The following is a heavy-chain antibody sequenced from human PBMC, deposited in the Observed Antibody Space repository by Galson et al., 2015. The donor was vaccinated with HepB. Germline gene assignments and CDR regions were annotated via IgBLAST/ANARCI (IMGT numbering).Heavy chain of an antibody. CDR2: ISYDGSNK. Sequence: SLRLSCAASGFTFSSYGMHWVRQAPGKGLEWVAVISYDGSNKYYADSVKGRFTISRGNSKNTLYLQMNSLRAEDTAVYYCAKSSGYQHYFDYWGQGTLVTVSS. V-gene: IGHV3-30*18. D-gene: IGHD2-15*01. J-gene: IGHJ4*02. CDR3: AKSSGYQHYFDY. CDR1: GFTFSSYG.